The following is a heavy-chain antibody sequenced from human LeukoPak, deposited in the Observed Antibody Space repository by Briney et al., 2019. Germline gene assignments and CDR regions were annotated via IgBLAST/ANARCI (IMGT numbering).Heavy chain of an antibody. CDR1: GGTFSSYA. Sequence: SVKVSCKASGGTFSSYAISWVRQAPGQGLEWMGRIIPILGIANYAQKFQGRVTITADKSTSTAYMELSSLRSDDTAVYYCARGHNWNDDFDYWGQGTLVTVSS. V-gene: IGHV1-69*04. CDR3: ARGHNWNDDFDY. CDR2: IIPILGIA. J-gene: IGHJ4*02. D-gene: IGHD1-1*01.